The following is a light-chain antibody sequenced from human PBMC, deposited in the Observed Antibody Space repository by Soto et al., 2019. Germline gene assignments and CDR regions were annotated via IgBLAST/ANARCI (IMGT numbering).Light chain of an antibody. CDR1: SSNIGAGYD. V-gene: IGLV1-40*01. J-gene: IGLJ1*01. Sequence: QSVLTQPPSVSGAPGQRVTISCTGSSSNIGAGYDVHWYQQLPGTAPKLLIYGNSNRPSGVPDRFSGSKSGTSASLAITGLQAEDDAYYYCKSYHSRLTAPSVFGTGLNFAVL. CDR2: GNS. CDR3: KSYHSRLTAPSV.